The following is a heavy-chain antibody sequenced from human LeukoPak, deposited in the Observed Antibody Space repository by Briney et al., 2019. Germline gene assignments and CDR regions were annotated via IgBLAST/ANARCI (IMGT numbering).Heavy chain of an antibody. V-gene: IGHV1-8*01. Sequence: ATVKASCTASGYTFTSYDINWVRQATGQGREWMGWMNPNSGNTGYAQKFQGRVTMTRNTSISTAYMELSSLRSEDTAVYYCAREHQLELEDYWGQGTLVSVSS. D-gene: IGHD1-7*01. J-gene: IGHJ4*02. CDR3: AREHQLELEDY. CDR2: MNPNSGNT. CDR1: GYTFTSYD.